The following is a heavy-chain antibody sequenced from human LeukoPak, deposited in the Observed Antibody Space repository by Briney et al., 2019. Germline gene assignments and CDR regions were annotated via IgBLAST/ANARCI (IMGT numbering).Heavy chain of an antibody. Sequence: GASVNVSCKASGYTFTVYYMHWVRQAPGQGLEWMGWINPNSGGTNYAQKFQGRVTMTRDTSISTAYMELSRLRSDDTAVYYCAGERAMGTIFGVVRVFDYWGQGTLVTVSS. CDR2: INPNSGGT. CDR3: AGERAMGTIFGVVRVFDY. V-gene: IGHV1-2*02. J-gene: IGHJ4*02. CDR1: GYTFTVYY. D-gene: IGHD3-3*01.